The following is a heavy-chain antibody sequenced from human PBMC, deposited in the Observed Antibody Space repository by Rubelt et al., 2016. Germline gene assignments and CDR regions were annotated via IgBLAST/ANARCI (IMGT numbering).Heavy chain of an antibody. J-gene: IGHJ4*02. CDR2: LRGRGGST. CDR1: GFTFSSYA. D-gene: IGHD1-26*01. CDR3: AKVGGGRVGAFDY. Sequence: EVQLVESGGGLVQPGGSLRLSCAASGFTFSSYAMSWVRQAPGKGLEWVSALRGRGGSTYYADSVKGRFTISRDNAKNTLDLQMNSLGAEDTAVYYCAKVGGGRVGAFDYWGQGTLVTVSS. V-gene: IGHV3-23*04.